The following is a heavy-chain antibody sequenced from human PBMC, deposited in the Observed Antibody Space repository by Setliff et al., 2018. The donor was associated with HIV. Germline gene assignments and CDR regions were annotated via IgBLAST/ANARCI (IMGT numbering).Heavy chain of an antibody. Sequence: PSETLSLTCTVSGDSIGDYYWSWIRQPAGRGLEWMGRIHTSGSTNYNPALTSRVTLSVDTSKNKFFLKLTSLSAADTAVYYCERDRIAVVVDGPHDVFDVWGRGTTVTVSS. V-gene: IGHV4-4*07. CDR1: GDSIGDYY. D-gene: IGHD2-15*01. CDR3: ERDRIAVVVDGPHDVFDV. CDR2: IHTSGST. J-gene: IGHJ3*01.